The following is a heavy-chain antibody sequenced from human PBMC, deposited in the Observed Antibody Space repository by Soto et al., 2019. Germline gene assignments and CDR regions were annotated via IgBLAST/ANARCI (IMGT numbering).Heavy chain of an antibody. CDR2: IYSGGST. CDR3: ARDQLGKAGPGESYAFDI. Sequence: GGSLRLSCAASGFTVSSNYMSWVRQAPGKGLEWVSVIYSGGSTYYADSVKGRFTISRDNSKNTLYLQMNSLRAEDTAVYYCARDQLGKAGPGESYAFDIWGQGTMVTVSS. J-gene: IGHJ3*02. CDR1: GFTVSSNY. D-gene: IGHD7-27*01. V-gene: IGHV3-53*01.